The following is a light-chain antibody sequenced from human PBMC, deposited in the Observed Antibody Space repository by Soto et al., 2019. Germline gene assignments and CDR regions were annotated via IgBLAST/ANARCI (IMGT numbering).Light chain of an antibody. V-gene: IGKV2-28*01. CDR3: MQGVKTPHT. CDR1: QSLLHSNGYRY. CDR2: VAS. J-gene: IGKJ2*01. Sequence: DIVMTQSPLSLAVTPGEPASISCRSSQSLLHSNGYRYLDWYLQKPGQSPQLLIYVASNRASGVPGRFSGSGSDTDFTLKISRVEPEDAGVYYCMQGVKTPHTFGQGTKLEIK.